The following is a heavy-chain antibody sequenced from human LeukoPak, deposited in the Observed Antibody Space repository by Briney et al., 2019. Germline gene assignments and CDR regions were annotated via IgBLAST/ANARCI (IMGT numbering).Heavy chain of an antibody. J-gene: IGHJ6*02. V-gene: IGHV1-2*02. Sequence: ASVKVSCKASGYTFTGYYMHWVRQAPGQGLEWMGWINPNSGGTNFAQKFQGRVTMTRDTSISTAYMELSRLRSDDTAVYYCAREGPPRSVPAAFIYYYYYGMDVWGQGTTVTVSS. D-gene: IGHD2-2*01. CDR1: GYTFTGYY. CDR3: AREGPPRSVPAAFIYYYYYGMDV. CDR2: INPNSGGT.